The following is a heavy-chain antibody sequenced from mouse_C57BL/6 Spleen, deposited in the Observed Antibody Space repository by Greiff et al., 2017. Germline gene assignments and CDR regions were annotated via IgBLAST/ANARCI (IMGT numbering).Heavy chain of an antibody. J-gene: IGHJ2*01. V-gene: IGHV1-74*01. Sequence: QVQLQQPGAELVKPGASVKVSCKASGYTFTSYWMHWVKQRPGQGLEWIGRIHPSDSDTNYNQKFKGKATLTVDKSSSTAYMQLSSLTSEDSAVYYCAIGIYYDYGEGGYFDYWGQGTTLTVSS. CDR3: AIGIYYDYGEGGYFDY. D-gene: IGHD2-4*01. CDR1: GYTFTSYW. CDR2: IHPSDSDT.